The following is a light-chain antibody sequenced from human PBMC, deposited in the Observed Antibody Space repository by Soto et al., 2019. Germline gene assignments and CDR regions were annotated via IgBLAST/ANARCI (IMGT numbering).Light chain of an antibody. V-gene: IGLV2-14*01. Sequence: QSVLTQPASVSGSPGQSITISCTGTSSDVGGYNYVSWYQQHPGKAPKLMIYEVSNRPSGVSDRFSGSRSGNTASLTISGLQAEDESAYYCISYTSSSTWVFGGGT. CDR2: EVS. CDR3: ISYTSSSTWV. J-gene: IGLJ3*02. CDR1: SSDVGGYNY.